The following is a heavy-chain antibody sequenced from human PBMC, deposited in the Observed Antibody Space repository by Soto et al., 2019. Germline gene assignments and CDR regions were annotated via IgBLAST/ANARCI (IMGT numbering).Heavy chain of an antibody. J-gene: IGHJ4*02. CDR3: ARDARVGRITIFGVAPYDFDY. CDR1: GFAFGSHS. CDR2: ISSSSSYI. Sequence: GVFLILSCAASGFAFGSHSMKWISQAQGRGLEWFSSISSSSSYIYYADSVKGRFTISRDNAKNSLYLQMNSLRVEDTAVYYCARDARVGRITIFGVAPYDFDYWCQGTLVTV. D-gene: IGHD3-3*01. V-gene: IGHV3-21*01.